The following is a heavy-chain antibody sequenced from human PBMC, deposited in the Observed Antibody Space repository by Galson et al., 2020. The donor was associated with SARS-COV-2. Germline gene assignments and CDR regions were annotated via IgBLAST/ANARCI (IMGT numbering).Heavy chain of an antibody. J-gene: IGHJ4*02. CDR1: GGSVSGFY. V-gene: IGHV4-59*08. CDR2: IYSSGST. D-gene: IGHD3-16*01. CDR3: ARQWGQYGYFDY. Sequence: SETLSLTCTVSGGSVSGFYWSWIRQPPGKELEWIGHIYSSGSTNYNPSLKSRVTISVDGSKNQFSLRLNSLTAADTAVYYCARQWGQYGYFDYWGQGTLVTVSS.